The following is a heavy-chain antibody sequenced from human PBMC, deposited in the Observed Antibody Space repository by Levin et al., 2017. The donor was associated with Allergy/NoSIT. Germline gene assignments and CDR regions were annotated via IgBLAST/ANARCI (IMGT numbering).Heavy chain of an antibody. J-gene: IGHJ6*02. V-gene: IGHV1-18*01. CDR2: ISAYNDNT. CDR3: AASRHGDYMYGLDV. Sequence: PLASVKVSCKASGYTINTYGITWVRQAPGQGLEWLGWISAYNDNTNYAQKFRGRVTMTTDTSTSTAYMELRSLRSDDTAVYYCAASRHGDYMYGLDVWGQGTTVTVS. D-gene: IGHD4-17*01. CDR1: GYTINTYG.